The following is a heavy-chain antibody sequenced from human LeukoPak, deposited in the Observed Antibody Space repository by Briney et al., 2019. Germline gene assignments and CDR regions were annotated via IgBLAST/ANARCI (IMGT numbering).Heavy chain of an antibody. CDR1: GFTFDDYA. D-gene: IGHD4-17*01. CDR2: ISWNSGSI. J-gene: IGHJ3*02. Sequence: GGSLRLSCAASGFTFDDYAMHWVRQAPGKGLEWVSGISWNSGSIGYADSVKGRFTISRDNAKNSLYLQMNSLRAEDTALYYCAKAAYGDFDAFDIWGQGTMVTVSS. CDR3: AKAAYGDFDAFDI. V-gene: IGHV3-9*01.